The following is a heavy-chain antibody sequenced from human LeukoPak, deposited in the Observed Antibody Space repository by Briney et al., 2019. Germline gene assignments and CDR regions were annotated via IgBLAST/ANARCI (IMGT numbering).Heavy chain of an antibody. Sequence: ASVKVSCKASGYTFTSYDINWVRQATGQGLEWMGWMNPNSGNTGYAQKFRGRVTMTRNTSISTAYMELSSLRSENTAVYYCARGLGEGVLRYFDWLRPRSYYFDYWGQGTLVTVSS. CDR1: GYTFTSYD. V-gene: IGHV1-8*02. CDR2: MNPNSGNT. CDR3: ARGLGEGVLRYFDWLRPRSYYFDY. D-gene: IGHD3-9*01. J-gene: IGHJ4*02.